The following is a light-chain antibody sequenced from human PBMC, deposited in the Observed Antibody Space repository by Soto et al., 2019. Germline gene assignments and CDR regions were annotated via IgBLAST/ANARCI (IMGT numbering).Light chain of an antibody. CDR1: QAIYNY. CDR3: QEFEDVPPHT. Sequence: DIQLTQSPTSLSASIGDRVTITCQASQAIYNYLSWFQHKPGKAPKLLIFAEVYLETGVPSRFSGSGSGTAFTVTISSLQPEDSATYYCQEFEDVPPHTFGGGTKVDIK. J-gene: IGKJ4*01. V-gene: IGKV1-33*01. CDR2: AEV.